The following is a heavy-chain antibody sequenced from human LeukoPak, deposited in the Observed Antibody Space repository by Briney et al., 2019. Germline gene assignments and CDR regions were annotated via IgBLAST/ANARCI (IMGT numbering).Heavy chain of an antibody. CDR1: GGSISSYY. CDR2: IYYSGST. CDR3: ARDLEAAPPRYCSGGSCRPSYWYFDL. V-gene: IGHV4-59*12. Sequence: SETLSLTCTVSGGSISSYYWSWIRQPPGKGLEWIGYIYYSGSTNYNPSLKSRVTISVDTSKNQFSLKLSSVTAADTAVYCCARDLEAAPPRYCSGGSCRPSYWYFDLWGRGTLVTVSS. D-gene: IGHD2-15*01. J-gene: IGHJ2*01.